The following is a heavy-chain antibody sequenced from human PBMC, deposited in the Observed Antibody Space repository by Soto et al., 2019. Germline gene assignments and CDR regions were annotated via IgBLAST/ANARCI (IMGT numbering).Heavy chain of an antibody. Sequence: ETLSLTCGVSGVSMSEYFWSWIRQSPGKGLEWIGYIYYLGSTDYNPSLKSRVTISVDTSKRQFSLRLTSVTAADTAVYYCERDGYDGSGSPYPAYWGPGTQVTVYS. CDR2: IYYLGST. D-gene: IGHD3-10*01. CDR3: ERDGYDGSGSPYPAY. V-gene: IGHV4-59*01. J-gene: IGHJ4*02. CDR1: GVSMSEYF.